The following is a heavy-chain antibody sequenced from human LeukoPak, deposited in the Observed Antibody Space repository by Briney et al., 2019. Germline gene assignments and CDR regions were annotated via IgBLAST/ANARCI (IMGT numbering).Heavy chain of an antibody. D-gene: IGHD3-9*01. CDR1: GGTFSNYA. CDR3: ARGFDILTSYYPLDY. Sequence: ASVKVSCKASGGTFSNYAISWVRQAPGQGLEWMGGIIPIFDTTNYAQKFQGRVTITTDESTSTAYMELSRLRSEDTAVYYCARGFDILTSYYPLDYWGQGTLVTVSS. J-gene: IGHJ4*02. V-gene: IGHV1-69*05. CDR2: IIPIFDTT.